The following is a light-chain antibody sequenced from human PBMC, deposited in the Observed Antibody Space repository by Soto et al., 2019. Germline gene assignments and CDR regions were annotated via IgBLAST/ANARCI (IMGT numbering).Light chain of an antibody. CDR3: QRYNTFSGT. Sequence: DIQMTQSPSTLSASVVDRGTITCGASQSISRWLAWYQQKSGKAPKLLIYDASTLERGVPSTFSGRGSGTQFTLTISSLQPDDFATYYCQRYNTFSGTFGPGTRWRS. V-gene: IGKV1-5*01. CDR1: QSISRW. CDR2: DAS. J-gene: IGKJ1*01.